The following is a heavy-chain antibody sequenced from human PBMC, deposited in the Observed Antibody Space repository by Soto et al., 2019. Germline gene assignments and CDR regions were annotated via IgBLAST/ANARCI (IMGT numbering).Heavy chain of an antibody. CDR2: INHSGST. D-gene: IGHD3-3*01. Sequence: SETLSLTCAVYGGTFSGYYGSCIRQPPGKGLDWIGEINHSGSTNYNPSLKSRVTISVDTSKNQFSLKLSSVTAADTAVYYCASGHPYYDFWSGYVKDWFDPWGQGTLVTVSS. V-gene: IGHV4-34*01. CDR3: ASGHPYYDFWSGYVKDWFDP. CDR1: GGTFSGYY. J-gene: IGHJ5*02.